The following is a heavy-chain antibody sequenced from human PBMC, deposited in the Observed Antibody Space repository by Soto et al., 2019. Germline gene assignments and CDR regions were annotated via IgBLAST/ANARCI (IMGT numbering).Heavy chain of an antibody. Sequence: GASVKVSCKASGYTFSNYAIHWVRQAPGQRLEWMGWINAGNGNTKSSQKFQGRVTITRDTSASTAYMELSSLRSEDTAVYYCARGSPPTFDYWAQGTLVTVSS. CDR3: ARGSPPTFDY. CDR1: GYTFSNYA. CDR2: INAGNGNT. V-gene: IGHV1-3*01. J-gene: IGHJ4*02. D-gene: IGHD1-26*01.